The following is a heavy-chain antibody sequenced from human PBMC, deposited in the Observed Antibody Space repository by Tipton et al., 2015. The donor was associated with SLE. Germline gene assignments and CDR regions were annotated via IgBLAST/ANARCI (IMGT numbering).Heavy chain of an antibody. CDR2: IYSGGST. D-gene: IGHD2-2*01. CDR3: ARTAVLAAIMMDA. V-gene: IGHV4-59*11. J-gene: IGHJ6*02. CDR1: GVSIRGHY. Sequence: TLSLTCTVSGVSIRGHYWSWIRQSPGKTLEWFGYIYSGGSTNYNPSLKSRVTISGDTSKNQLSLKLNSVTAADTAVYYCARTAVLAAIMMDAWGQGTTVTVSS.